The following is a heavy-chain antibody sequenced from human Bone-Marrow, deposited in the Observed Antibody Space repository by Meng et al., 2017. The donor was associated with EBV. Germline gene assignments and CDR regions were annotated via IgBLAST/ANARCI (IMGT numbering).Heavy chain of an antibody. CDR2: IIPIFGTA. J-gene: IGHJ4*02. CDR3: ARLYGSGAIDY. V-gene: IGHV1-69*06. D-gene: IGHD3-10*01. CDR1: GGTFSSYA. Sequence: QWLQAGVEVKKHGFSVKCPCKASGGTFSSYAISWLRQAPGQGLEWMGGIIPIFGTANYAQKFQGRVTITADKSTSTAYMELSSLRSEDTAVYYCARLYGSGAIDYWGQGTLVTVSS.